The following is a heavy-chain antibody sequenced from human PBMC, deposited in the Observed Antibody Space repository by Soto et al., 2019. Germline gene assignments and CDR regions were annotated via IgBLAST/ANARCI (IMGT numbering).Heavy chain of an antibody. Sequence: QVQLVESGGGVVQPGRSLRLSCAASGFTFSSYAMHWVRQAPGKGLVWVAVISYDGSNKYYADSVKGRFTISRDNSKNTLDLQMKSLRAEDTAVYYCARDYYRFNSGYGFSMDVWGQGTTVTVSS. V-gene: IGHV3-30-3*01. CDR2: ISYDGSNK. CDR1: GFTFSSYA. D-gene: IGHD5-12*01. J-gene: IGHJ6*02. CDR3: ARDYYRFNSGYGFSMDV.